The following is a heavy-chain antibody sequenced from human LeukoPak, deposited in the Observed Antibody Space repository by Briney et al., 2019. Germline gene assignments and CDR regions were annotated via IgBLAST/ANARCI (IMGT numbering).Heavy chain of an antibody. CDR2: ISSSSSYI. J-gene: IGHJ5*02. CDR3: ARVGVVVAATGNLWFDP. Sequence: GGSLRLSCAASGFTFSSYSMNWVRQAPGKGLEWVSSISSSSSYIYYADSVKGRFTISRDNAKNPLYLQMNSLRAEDTAVYYCARVGVVVAATGNLWFDPWGQGTLVTVSS. CDR1: GFTFSSYS. V-gene: IGHV3-21*01. D-gene: IGHD2-15*01.